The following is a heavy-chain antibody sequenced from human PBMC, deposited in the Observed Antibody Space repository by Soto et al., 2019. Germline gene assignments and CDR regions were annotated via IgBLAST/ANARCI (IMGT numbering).Heavy chain of an antibody. CDR2: ISGGGGTA. J-gene: IGHJ4*02. V-gene: IGHV3-23*01. Sequence: VQLLESGGGLVQPGGSLRLSCVASGFTFSSYAMSWVRQAPGKGLEWVSTISGGGGTAYYADSVKGRFTISRDNSKNTLYLQMNRLRDEDTAVYYCAKAIRALWFGESSYYFDYWGQGTLVTVSS. CDR3: AKAIRALWFGESSYYFDY. D-gene: IGHD3-10*01. CDR1: GFTFSSYA.